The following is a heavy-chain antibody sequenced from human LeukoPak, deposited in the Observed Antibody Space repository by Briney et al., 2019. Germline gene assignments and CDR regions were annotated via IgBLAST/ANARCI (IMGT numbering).Heavy chain of an antibody. Sequence: GGSLRLSCAASGFTFSSYWMSWVRQAPGRGLEWVANIKQDGSEKYYVDSVKGRLTISRDSAKNSLYLQMNSLRAEDTAVYYCATGIAAAGKPPRYFDYWGQGTLVTVSS. V-gene: IGHV3-7*01. CDR2: IKQDGSEK. CDR1: GFTFSSYW. D-gene: IGHD6-13*01. CDR3: ATGIAAAGKPPRYFDY. J-gene: IGHJ4*02.